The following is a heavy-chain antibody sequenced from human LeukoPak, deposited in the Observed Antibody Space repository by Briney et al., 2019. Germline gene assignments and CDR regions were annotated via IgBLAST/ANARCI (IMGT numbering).Heavy chain of an antibody. V-gene: IGHV1-24*01. CDR2: FDPEDGET. D-gene: IGHD5-18*01. Sequence: GALVKVSCKVSGYTLTELSMHWVRQAPGKGLEWMGGFDPEDGETIYAQKFQGRVTMTEDTSTDTAYMELSSLRSEDTAVYYCATMVPVDTAMVTLPFDYWGQGTLVTVSS. J-gene: IGHJ4*02. CDR3: ATMVPVDTAMVTLPFDY. CDR1: GYTLTELS.